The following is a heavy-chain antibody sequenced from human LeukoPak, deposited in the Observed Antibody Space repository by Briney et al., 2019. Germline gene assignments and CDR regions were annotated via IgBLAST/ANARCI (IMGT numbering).Heavy chain of an antibody. J-gene: IGHJ4*02. Sequence: SETLSLTCTASGGSISSYYWSWIRQPPGKGLEWIGYIYYSGSTNYNPSLKSRVTISVDTSKNQFSLKLSSVTAADTAVYYCARSTAAPYYFDYWGQGTLVTVSS. V-gene: IGHV4-59*01. CDR1: GGSISSYY. CDR3: ARSTAAPYYFDY. D-gene: IGHD2-21*02. CDR2: IYYSGST.